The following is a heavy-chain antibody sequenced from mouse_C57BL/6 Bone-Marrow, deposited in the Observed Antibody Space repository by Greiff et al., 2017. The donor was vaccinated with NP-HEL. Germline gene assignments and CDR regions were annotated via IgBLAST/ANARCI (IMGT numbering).Heavy chain of an antibody. J-gene: IGHJ1*03. V-gene: IGHV1-9*01. Sequence: VQLQQSGAELMKPGASVKLSCKATGYTFTGYWIEWVKQRPGHGLEWIGEILPGSGSTNYNEKFKGKATFTADTSSNTAYMQLSSLTTEDSAIYYCAREANRNYGSSYWYFDVWGTGTTVTVSS. D-gene: IGHD1-1*01. CDR3: AREANRNYGSSYWYFDV. CDR1: GYTFTGYW. CDR2: ILPGSGST.